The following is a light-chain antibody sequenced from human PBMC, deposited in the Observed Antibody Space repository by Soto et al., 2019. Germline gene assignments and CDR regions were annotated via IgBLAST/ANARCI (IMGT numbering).Light chain of an antibody. V-gene: IGKV1-5*03. CDR3: QHYNSYSEA. CDR1: QSIKSW. J-gene: IGKJ1*01. CDR2: KAS. Sequence: DIQMTQSPSTLSASVGDRVTITCRASQSIKSWLAWYQQKPGEAPKLLIYKASSLESGVPSRFSGSGSGTEFTLTISSLQPDDFATYYCQHYNSYSEAFGQGTKVDIK.